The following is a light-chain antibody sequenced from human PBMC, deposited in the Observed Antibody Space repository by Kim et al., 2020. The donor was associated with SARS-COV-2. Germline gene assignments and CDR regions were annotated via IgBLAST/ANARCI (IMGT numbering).Light chain of an antibody. Sequence: GQRIPIAWTGTTSDINDYNYFTWYQQHPGKATKRIIYDVYERPSGVSSRFSGSKSGKTASLTISGLQAEDEADYYCSSYAISGTLTFGGGTQLTVL. CDR3: SSYAISGTLT. J-gene: IGLJ2*01. CDR1: TSDINDYNY. V-gene: IGLV2-14*03. CDR2: DVY.